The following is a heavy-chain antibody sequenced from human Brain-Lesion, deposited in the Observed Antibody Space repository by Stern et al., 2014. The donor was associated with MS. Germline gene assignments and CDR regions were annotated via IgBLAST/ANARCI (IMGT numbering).Heavy chain of an antibody. CDR1: GFTFDDYA. J-gene: IGHJ4*02. Sequence: EVQLVESGGVVVQPGGSLRLSCAASGFTFDDYAMHWVRLAPGKGLEWVALITWDGGSTSYTDSVKGRFSISRDNRKSFLYLQMNSLRPEDTALYYCAGGLGFWGRGTLVTVSS. CDR2: ITWDGGST. V-gene: IGHV3-43D*03. D-gene: IGHD2-21*01. CDR3: AGGLGF.